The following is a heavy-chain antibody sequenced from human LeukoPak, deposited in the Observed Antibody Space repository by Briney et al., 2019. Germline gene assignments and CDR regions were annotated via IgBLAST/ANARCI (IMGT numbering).Heavy chain of an antibody. Sequence: PSGNLSLTWAITVGSISSSNRWSWVRQPPGKGLECNGEINHSGSTNYNPSLKSRVTMSVDTSKNQFSVKVRSVTAADTAVYYCARIQQLVRGQPPAKDYWSQGTLVTVSS. CDR1: VGSISSSNR. V-gene: IGHV4-4*02. CDR3: ARIQQLVRGQPPAKDY. CDR2: INHSGST. J-gene: IGHJ4*02. D-gene: IGHD2-2*01.